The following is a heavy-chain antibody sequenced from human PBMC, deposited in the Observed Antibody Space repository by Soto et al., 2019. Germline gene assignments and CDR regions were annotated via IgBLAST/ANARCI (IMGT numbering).Heavy chain of an antibody. J-gene: IGHJ4*02. CDR1: GASISRYH. V-gene: IGHV4-59*01. Sequence: QVQVQESGPGMVKPSETLTLNCTVSGASISRYHCSWIRRPPGKGLEWMGHIYYSGTAAYHPSLERRVTMSVDRSKNRFSLKVRSVSAADTATYYCALSMTGTAYSWGQGTRVTVSS. D-gene: IGHD2-21*01. CDR2: IYYSGTA. CDR3: ALSMTGTAYS.